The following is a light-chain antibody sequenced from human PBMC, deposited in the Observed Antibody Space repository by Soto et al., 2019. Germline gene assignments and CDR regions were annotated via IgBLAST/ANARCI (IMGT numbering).Light chain of an antibody. Sequence: DIQMTQSPSTLSASVGDRVTITCRASQSISSWLAWYQQKPGKAPKLLIYKASSLESGVLSRFSGSGSGTEFTLTISSLQPDDFATYYCQQYNSYSPKYTFGQGTKLEIK. CDR1: QSISSW. V-gene: IGKV1-5*03. J-gene: IGKJ2*01. CDR2: KAS. CDR3: QQYNSYSPKYT.